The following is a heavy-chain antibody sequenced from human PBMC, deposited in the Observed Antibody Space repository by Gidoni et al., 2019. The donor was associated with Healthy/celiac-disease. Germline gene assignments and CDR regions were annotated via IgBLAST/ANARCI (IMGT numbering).Heavy chain of an antibody. CDR3: AKDILRITMIVVGDYYGMDV. D-gene: IGHD3-22*01. CDR2: ISWNSGSI. J-gene: IGHJ6*02. V-gene: IGHV3-9*01. CDR1: GFTFDDYA. Sequence: EVQLVESGGGLVQPGRSLRLSCAASGFTFDDYAMHWVRQAPGKGLEWVSGISWNSGSIGYADSVKGRFTISRDNAKNSLYLQMNSLRAEDTALYYCAKDILRITMIVVGDYYGMDVWGQGTTVTVSS.